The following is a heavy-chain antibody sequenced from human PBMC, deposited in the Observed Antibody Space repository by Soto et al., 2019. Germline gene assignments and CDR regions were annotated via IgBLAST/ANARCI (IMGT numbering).Heavy chain of an antibody. CDR2: INPNGGST. CDR3: ARSSGGGFGLIIEGSNWLAP. D-gene: IGHD2-8*01. CDR1: ADTFPSYY. V-gene: IGHV1-46*01. Sequence: GASVKVSCKAPADTFPSYYIHWVRQAPGHGLAWMGIINPNGGSTRLAQTLQGRITLTTDTSTRTVYMELRILSSEDHAVYYFARSSGGGFGLIIEGSNWLAPWGKGSLVTVS. J-gene: IGHJ5*02.